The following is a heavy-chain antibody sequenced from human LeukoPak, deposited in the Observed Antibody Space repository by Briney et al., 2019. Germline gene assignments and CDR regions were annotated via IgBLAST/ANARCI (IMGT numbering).Heavy chain of an antibody. V-gene: IGHV4-39*07. D-gene: IGHD1-14*01. CDR1: GGSISSSSYY. CDR2: IYYSGST. J-gene: IGHJ4*02. CDR3: ATVPPYRPDY. Sequence: PSETLSLTCTVSGGSISSSSYYWGWIRQPPGKGLEWIGSIYYSGSTYYNPSLKNRVTISVDTYKNQFSLKLSSVTAADTAVYYCATVPPYRPDYWGQGTLVTVSS.